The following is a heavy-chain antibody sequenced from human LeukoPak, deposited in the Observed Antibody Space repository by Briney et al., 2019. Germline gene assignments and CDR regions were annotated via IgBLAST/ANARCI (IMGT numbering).Heavy chain of an antibody. Sequence: SVKVSCKASGGAFSSYAISWVRQAPGQGLEWMGRIIPIFGTANYAQKFQGRVTITTDESTSTAYMKLSSLRSEDTAVYYCARGIAAPYMDVWGKGTTVTVSS. CDR3: ARGIAAPYMDV. J-gene: IGHJ6*03. D-gene: IGHD6-13*01. V-gene: IGHV1-69*05. CDR1: GGAFSSYA. CDR2: IIPIFGTA.